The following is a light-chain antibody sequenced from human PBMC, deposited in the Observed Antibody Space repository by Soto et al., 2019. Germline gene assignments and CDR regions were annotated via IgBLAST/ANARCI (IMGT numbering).Light chain of an antibody. V-gene: IGLV2-8*01. J-gene: IGLJ1*01. CDR3: SSYAGSNNFV. CDR2: DVS. CDR1: SSDVGGYNY. Sequence: QSALTQPPSASGSPGQSVTISCTGTSSDVGGYNYVSWYQQHPGKAPKLMIYDVSKRPSGVPDRFSGSKSGNTASPTVSGLQADDEADYYCSSYAGSNNFVFGTGTKLTVL.